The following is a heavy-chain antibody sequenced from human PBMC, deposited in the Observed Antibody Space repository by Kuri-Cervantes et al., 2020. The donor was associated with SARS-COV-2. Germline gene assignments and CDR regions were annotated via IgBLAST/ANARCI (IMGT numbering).Heavy chain of an antibody. CDR2: IYYSGSV. CDR3: TTVTPTSVFDF. D-gene: IGHD4-17*01. Sequence: SETLSLTCTVSGGSISSSYWSWIRRPPGKGLEWIGYIYYSGSVSYNPSLMSRVTISVDTSKNQFSLRLTSVTAADTAVYYCTTVTPTSVFDFWGQGTLVTVSS. V-gene: IGHV4-59*01. CDR1: GGSISSSY. J-gene: IGHJ4*02.